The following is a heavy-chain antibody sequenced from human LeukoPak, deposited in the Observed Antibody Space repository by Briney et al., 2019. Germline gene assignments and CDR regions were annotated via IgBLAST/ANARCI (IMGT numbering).Heavy chain of an antibody. CDR3: TRDHPAARGDY. D-gene: IGHD3-10*01. V-gene: IGHV3-74*01. Sequence: GGSLRLSCAASGFIFSNYWMHWVRQAPGKGLVWVSRINSDGSSTNYADSVKGRFTISRDNAKNTLYLQMNSLRAEDTAVYYCTRDHPAARGDYWGQGTLVTVSS. CDR1: GFIFSNYW. J-gene: IGHJ4*02. CDR2: INSDGSST.